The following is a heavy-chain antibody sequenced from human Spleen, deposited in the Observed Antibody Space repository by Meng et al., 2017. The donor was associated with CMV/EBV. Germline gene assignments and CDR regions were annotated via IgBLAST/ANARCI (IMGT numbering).Heavy chain of an antibody. CDR2: IYPSGST. D-gene: IGHD7-27*01. J-gene: IGHJ3*02. Sequence: SETLSLTCSVSGYFISSGYYWGWVRQPPGKGLEWIGTIYPSGSTFYNPSLKGRVTILLDMSKNHFSLNLISVTAADTAIYYCVRVTDATWGPDSFDIWGQGTTVTVSS. V-gene: IGHV4-38-2*02. CDR1: GYFISSGYY. CDR3: VRVTDATWGPDSFDI.